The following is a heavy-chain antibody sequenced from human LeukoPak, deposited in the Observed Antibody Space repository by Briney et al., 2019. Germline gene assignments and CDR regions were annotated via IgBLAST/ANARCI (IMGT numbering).Heavy chain of an antibody. D-gene: IGHD3-22*01. CDR3: ARTVSGYSWGVWFDP. CDR1: SYTFTSYG. V-gene: IGHV1-18*01. CDR2: INTYNGNT. Sequence: ASVKVSCKASSYTFTSYGISWVRQAPGQGLEWMGWINTYNGNTNYAQNLQGRVTMATDTSTSTAYMELRSLRSDDTAVYYCARTVSGYSWGVWFDPWAQGALVTVSS. J-gene: IGHJ5*02.